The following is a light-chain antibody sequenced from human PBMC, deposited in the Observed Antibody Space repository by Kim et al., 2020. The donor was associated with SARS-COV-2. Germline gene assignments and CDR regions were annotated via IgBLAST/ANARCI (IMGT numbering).Light chain of an antibody. J-gene: IGKJ2*01. Sequence: ASVGDRVPITCRASQSVSIWLAWFQQKPGKAPKPLIYKASDLESGVPSRFSGSGSGTEFTLTISSLHPDDFATYYCQQYQSYPLTFGQGTKLEI. CDR3: QQYQSYPLT. CDR1: QSVSIW. V-gene: IGKV1-5*03. CDR2: KAS.